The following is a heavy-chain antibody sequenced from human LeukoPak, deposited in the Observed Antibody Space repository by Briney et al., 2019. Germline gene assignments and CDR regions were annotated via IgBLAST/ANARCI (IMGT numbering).Heavy chain of an antibody. CDR3: AKVPQGRQWLPFDY. D-gene: IGHD5-12*01. Sequence: GGSLRLSCAASGFTFDDYGMSWVRQVPGKGLEWVSGINWNGDSTGYVDSVKGRFTISRDNAKNSLYLQMNSLRAEDTAVYYCAKVPQGRQWLPFDYWGQGTLVTVSS. CDR1: GFTFDDYG. J-gene: IGHJ4*02. V-gene: IGHV3-20*04. CDR2: INWNGDST.